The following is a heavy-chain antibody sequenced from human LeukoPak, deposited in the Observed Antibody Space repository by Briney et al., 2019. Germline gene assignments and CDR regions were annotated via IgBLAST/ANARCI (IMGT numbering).Heavy chain of an antibody. J-gene: IGHJ6*02. V-gene: IGHV3-30*04. CDR3: ARDDIVVVPAADSGYYYYGMDV. Sequence: GGSLRLSCAASGFTFSSYAIHWVRQAPGKGLEWVTIISYDGNNKYFADSVKGRFTISRDNSKNTLYLQMNSLRAEDTAVYYCARDDIVVVPAADSGYYYYGMDVWGQGTTVTVSS. CDR1: GFTFSSYA. D-gene: IGHD2-2*01. CDR2: ISYDGNNK.